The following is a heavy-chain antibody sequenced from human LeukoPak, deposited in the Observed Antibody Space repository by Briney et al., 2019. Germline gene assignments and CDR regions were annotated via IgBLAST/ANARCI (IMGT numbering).Heavy chain of an antibody. J-gene: IGHJ6*02. CDR2: ISGSGGST. Sequence: PGGSLRLSCAASGFTFSSYAMGWVRQAPGKGLEWVSLISGSGGSTYYADSVKGRFTISRDNSKNTLYLQMNSLRVEDTAGYYCAKSPVPYCSGGSCYGMDVWGQGTTVTVSS. CDR1: GFTFSSYA. V-gene: IGHV3-23*01. D-gene: IGHD2-15*01. CDR3: AKSPVPYCSGGSCYGMDV.